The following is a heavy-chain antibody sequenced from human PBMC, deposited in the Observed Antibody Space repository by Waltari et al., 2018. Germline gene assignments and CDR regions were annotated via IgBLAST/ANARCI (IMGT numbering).Heavy chain of an antibody. CDR3: ARDRGEQDGDYFDY. CDR1: GGTFSSYA. V-gene: IGHV1-69*11. Sequence: QVQLVQSGAEVKKPGSSVKVSCKASGGTFSSYAISWVRQAPGQGLEWMGGIIPILGRTNDAQKFQGRVTITADESTSTAYMELSSLRSEDTAVYYCARDRGEQDGDYFDYWGQGTLVTVSS. CDR2: IIPILGRT. J-gene: IGHJ4*02. D-gene: IGHD3-10*01.